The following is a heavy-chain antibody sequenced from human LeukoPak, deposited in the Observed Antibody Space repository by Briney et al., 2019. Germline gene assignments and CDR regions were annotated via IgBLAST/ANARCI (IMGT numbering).Heavy chain of an antibody. D-gene: IGHD2/OR15-2a*01. CDR2: ISNSGRTI. CDR1: GFTFSDHY. CDR3: ARVIATLPHYHYYMDV. J-gene: IGHJ6*03. Sequence: PGGSLRLSCAASGFTFSDHYMSWIRQAPGKGLEWVSYISNSGRTIYYADSVKGRFTISRGNAENSLYLQMNSLRAEDTAVYYCARVIATLPHYHYYMDVWGKGTTVTVSS. V-gene: IGHV3-11*04.